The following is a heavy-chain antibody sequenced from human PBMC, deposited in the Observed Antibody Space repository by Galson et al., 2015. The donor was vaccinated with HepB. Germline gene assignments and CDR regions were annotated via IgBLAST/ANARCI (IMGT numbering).Heavy chain of an antibody. CDR1: GFTFSDYY. D-gene: IGHD3-16*01. V-gene: IGHV3-11*01. CDR3: ARVGVGFDFDY. CDR2: IGNRGGTM. J-gene: IGHJ4*02. Sequence: SLRLSCAASGFTFSDYYMSWIRQAPGGGLEWVSFIGNRGGTMYYADSMKGRFTISRDNAKNSLYLQMNTLRAEDTAVYYCARVGVGFDFDYWGRGTLVTVSS.